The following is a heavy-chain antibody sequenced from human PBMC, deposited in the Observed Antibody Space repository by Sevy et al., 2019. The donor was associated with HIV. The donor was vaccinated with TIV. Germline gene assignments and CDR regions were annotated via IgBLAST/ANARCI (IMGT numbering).Heavy chain of an antibody. CDR1: GGSISSSSYY. J-gene: IGHJ6*02. CDR3: GRRAQLGGGYYYYGMDV. D-gene: IGHD6-6*01. Sequence: SETLSLTCTVSGGSISSSSYYWGWIRQPPGKGLEWIGSINYSGGTYYNPSLKSRVTIPVDTSKNQFFLELSSVSAAATVLYYGGRRAQLGGGYYYYGMDVWGQGTTVTVSS. CDR2: INYSGGT. V-gene: IGHV4-39*01.